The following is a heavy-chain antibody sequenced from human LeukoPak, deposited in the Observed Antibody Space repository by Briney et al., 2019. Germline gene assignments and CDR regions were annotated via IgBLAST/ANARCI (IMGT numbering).Heavy chain of an antibody. CDR2: INPNSGGT. CDR3: ARDDYGSGSNSNWFDP. D-gene: IGHD3-10*01. Sequence: ASVKVSCKASGYTFTGYYMHSVRQAPGQGLEWMGWINPNSGGTNYAQKFQGRVTMTRDTSISTAYMELSRLRSDDTAVYYCARDDYGSGSNSNWFDPWGQGTLVTVSS. J-gene: IGHJ5*02. V-gene: IGHV1-2*02. CDR1: GYTFTGYY.